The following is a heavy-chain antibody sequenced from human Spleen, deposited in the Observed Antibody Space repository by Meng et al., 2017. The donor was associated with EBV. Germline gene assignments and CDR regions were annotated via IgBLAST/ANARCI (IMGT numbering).Heavy chain of an antibody. V-gene: IGHV1-8*01. CDR1: GYTFTSYD. Sequence: VQLVQSGDGVKKHGASVKVSCKASGYTFTSYDFNGVRQATGQGLEWMGWMNPNSGNTGYAQKFQGRVTMTRNTSISTAYMELSSLRSDDTAVYYCASESGRGYTPDYWGRGTLVTVSS. J-gene: IGHJ4*02. CDR3: ASESGRGYTPDY. CDR2: MNPNSGNT. D-gene: IGHD3-10*01.